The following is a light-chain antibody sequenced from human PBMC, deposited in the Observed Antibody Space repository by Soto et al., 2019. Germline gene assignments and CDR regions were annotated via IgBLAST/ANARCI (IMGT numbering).Light chain of an antibody. CDR2: AVS. J-gene: IGLJ2*01. CDR1: SSDIGSYNH. Sequence: QSVLTQPASVSGSPGQSITISCSGTSSDIGSYNHVAWYQQFPGKSPKLMIYAVSDRPPGVSDRFSGSKSGITASLTISGLQTEDEADYYCSSYAGTNNFVVFGGGTKLTVL. CDR3: SSYAGTNNFVV. V-gene: IGLV2-14*03.